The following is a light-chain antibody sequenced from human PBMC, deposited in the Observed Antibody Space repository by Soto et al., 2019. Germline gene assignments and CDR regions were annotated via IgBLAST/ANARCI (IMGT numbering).Light chain of an antibody. CDR3: QQYNSYST. J-gene: IGKJ1*01. CDR1: QSISSW. Sequence: DIQMTQSPSTLSASVGDRVTITCRASQSISSWLAWYQQKPGKAPKLLIYDASSLTGGVPSRFSGSGSGSEFTLTSSSLQPDDFATYYCQQYNSYSTFGQGTKVEI. V-gene: IGKV1-5*01. CDR2: DAS.